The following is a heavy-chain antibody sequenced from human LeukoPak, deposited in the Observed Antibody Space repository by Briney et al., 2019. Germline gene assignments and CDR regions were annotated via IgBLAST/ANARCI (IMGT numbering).Heavy chain of an antibody. J-gene: IGHJ4*02. CDR1: GGSISSYY. CDR2: IYYTGST. Sequence: SETLSLTCTISGGSISSYYWSWIRQPPGKGLEWIGYIYYTGSTNHNPSLKSRVTISVDTSKNQFSLKLSSVTAADTAVYYCARPRITIAYSYFDYWGQGTLVTVSS. D-gene: IGHD3-3*01. V-gene: IGHV4-59*12. CDR3: ARPRITIAYSYFDY.